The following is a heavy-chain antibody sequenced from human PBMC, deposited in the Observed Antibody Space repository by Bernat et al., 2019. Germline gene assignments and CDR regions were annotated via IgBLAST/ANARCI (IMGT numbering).Heavy chain of an antibody. CDR3: TKGSNHYYDSSGYMYYFDY. D-gene: IGHD3-22*01. J-gene: IGHJ4*02. Sequence: QVQLVESGGGVVQPGRSLRLSCAASGFTFSTYGMHWVRQAPGKGLEWVAVISYDGSNKYYAASVKCRFTISRDNSKNTLFLQMNSLRAEDTAVYYCTKGSNHYYDSSGYMYYFDYWGQGALVTVSS. CDR2: ISYDGSNK. CDR1: GFTFSTYG. V-gene: IGHV3-30*18.